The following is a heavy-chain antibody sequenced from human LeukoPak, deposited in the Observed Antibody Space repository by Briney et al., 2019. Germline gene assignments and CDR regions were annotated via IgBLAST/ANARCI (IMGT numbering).Heavy chain of an antibody. CDR3: ARGGNLDAFDI. Sequence: GGSLRLSCAASGFTFSTYAMHWVRQAPGKGLEWVAVISYDGSSKYYEDSVKGRFTIPRDHAKNTLYLQMNSLRAEDTAVYYCARGGNLDAFDIWGQGTMVTVSS. J-gene: IGHJ3*02. V-gene: IGHV3-30-3*01. CDR2: ISYDGSSK. D-gene: IGHD4-23*01. CDR1: GFTFSTYA.